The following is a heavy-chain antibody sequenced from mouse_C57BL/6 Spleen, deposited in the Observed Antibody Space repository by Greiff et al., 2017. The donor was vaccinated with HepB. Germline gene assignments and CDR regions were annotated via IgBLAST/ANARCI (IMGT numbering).Heavy chain of an antibody. CDR3: ARGIRYYYGSSYEGDYAMDY. D-gene: IGHD1-1*01. Sequence: VQLQQPGAELVMPGASVKLSCKASGYTFTSYWMHWVKQRPGQGLEWIGEIDPSDSYTNYNQKFKAKSTLTVDKSSSTAYMQLSSLTSEDSAVYYCARGIRYYYGSSYEGDYAMDYWGQGTSVTVSS. CDR2: IDPSDSYT. J-gene: IGHJ4*01. V-gene: IGHV1-69*01. CDR1: GYTFTSYW.